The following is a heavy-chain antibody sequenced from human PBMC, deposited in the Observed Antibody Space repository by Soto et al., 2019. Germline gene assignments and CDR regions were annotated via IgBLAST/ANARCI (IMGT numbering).Heavy chain of an antibody. D-gene: IGHD2-21*02. CDR1: GFTFSDYY. J-gene: IGHJ4*02. Sequence: QVQLVESGGGLVKPGGSLRLSCAASGFTFSDYYMSWIRQAPGKGLEWVSYISSSSSYTNYADSVKGRFTISRDNAKNSLYLQMNSLRAEDTAVYYCPTDCGGDCYSSYWGQGTLVTFSS. V-gene: IGHV3-11*06. CDR2: ISSSSSYT. CDR3: PTDCGGDCYSSY.